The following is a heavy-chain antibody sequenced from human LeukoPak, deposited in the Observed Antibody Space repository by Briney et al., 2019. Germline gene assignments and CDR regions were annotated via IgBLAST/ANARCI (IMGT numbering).Heavy chain of an antibody. D-gene: IGHD2-21*02. CDR2: IKEDGVEK. V-gene: IGHV3-7*01. CDR3: ARGTVTAPGIDY. Sequence: GGSLRLSCAASRFTFSNYWMSWVRQAPGKGLEWVANIKEDGVEKYYVDSVKGRFAISRDNAKNSVYLQINSLRADDTAVYYCARGTVTAPGIDYWGQGTLVTVSS. CDR1: RFTFSNYW. J-gene: IGHJ4*02.